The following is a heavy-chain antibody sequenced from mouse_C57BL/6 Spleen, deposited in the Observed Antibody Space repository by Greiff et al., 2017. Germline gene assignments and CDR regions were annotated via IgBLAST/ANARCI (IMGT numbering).Heavy chain of an antibody. J-gene: IGHJ4*01. CDR3: ARRDDYDPNYYAMDY. CDR2: IDPSDSYT. CDR1: GYTFTSYW. Sequence: VQLQQPGAELVMPGASVKLSCKASGYTFTSYWMHWVKQRPGQGLEWIGEIDPSDSYTNYNQKFKGKSTLTVDKSSSTAYMQLSSLTSEDSAVYYCARRDDYDPNYYAMDYWGQGTSVTVSS. V-gene: IGHV1-69*01. D-gene: IGHD2-4*01.